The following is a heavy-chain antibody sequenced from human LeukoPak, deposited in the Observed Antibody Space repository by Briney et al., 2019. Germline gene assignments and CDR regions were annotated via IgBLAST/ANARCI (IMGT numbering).Heavy chain of an antibody. CDR3: ARGRMPGWPNENAFDI. D-gene: IGHD5-24*01. CDR2: INSDGSST. CDR1: GFTFSSYW. Sequence: GGSLRLSCATSGFTFSSYWMHWVRQAPGKGLVWVSRINSDGSSTSYADSVKGRFTISRDNAKNTLYLQMNSLRAEDTAVYYCARGRMPGWPNENAFDIWGQGTMVTVSS. J-gene: IGHJ3*02. V-gene: IGHV3-74*01.